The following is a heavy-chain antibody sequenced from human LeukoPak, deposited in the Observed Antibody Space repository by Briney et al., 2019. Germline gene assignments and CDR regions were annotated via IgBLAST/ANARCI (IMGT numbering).Heavy chain of an antibody. CDR1: GYTFTSYG. CDR2: ISGYSGNT. V-gene: IGHV1-18*01. Sequence: ASVKVSCKASGYTFTSYGISWVRQAPGQGLEWMGWISGYSGNTNYAQKLQGRVTMTTDTSTSTAYMELRSLRSGDTAVYYCARDPYSSGSGLADYWGQGTLVTVSS. CDR3: ARDPYSSGSGLADY. D-gene: IGHD6-19*01. J-gene: IGHJ4*02.